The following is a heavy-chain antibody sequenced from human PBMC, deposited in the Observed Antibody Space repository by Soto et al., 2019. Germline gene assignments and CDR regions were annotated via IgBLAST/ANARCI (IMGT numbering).Heavy chain of an antibody. D-gene: IGHD3-22*01. J-gene: IGHJ6*02. CDR1: GFTVSSNY. Sequence: GGSLRLSCAASGFTVSSNYMSWVRQAPGKGLEWVSVIYSGGSTYYADSVKGRFTISRDNSKNTLYLQMNSLRAEDTAVYYCARGYDSSGYYHYYYYGMDVWGRGTTVTVSS. CDR3: ARGYDSSGYYHYYYYGMDV. CDR2: IYSGGST. V-gene: IGHV3-66*01.